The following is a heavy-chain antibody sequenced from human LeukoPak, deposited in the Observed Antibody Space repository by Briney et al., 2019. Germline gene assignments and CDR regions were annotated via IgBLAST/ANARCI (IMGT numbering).Heavy chain of an antibody. J-gene: IGHJ4*02. CDR3: ARERGYCSGGSCYYNFDY. Sequence: GGSLRLSSAASGFTFSSYWMSWVRQAPGEGLEWVANIKQDGSEKYYVDSVKGRFTISRDNAKNSLYLQMNSLRAEDTAVYYCARERGYCSGGSCYYNFDYWGQGTLVTVSS. CDR2: IKQDGSEK. V-gene: IGHV3-7*01. D-gene: IGHD2-15*01. CDR1: GFTFSSYW.